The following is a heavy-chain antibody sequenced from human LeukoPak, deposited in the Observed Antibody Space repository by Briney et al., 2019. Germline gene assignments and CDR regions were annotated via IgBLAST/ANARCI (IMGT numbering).Heavy chain of an antibody. Sequence: SETLSLTCTVSGGSISGYYWSWIRQPPGKGLEWIGYIYYSGSTNYNPSLKSRVTISVDTSKNQFSLKLSSVTAADTAVYYCARHFTAVDDYGMDVWGQGTTVTVSS. CDR3: ARHFTAVDDYGMDV. CDR2: IYYSGST. J-gene: IGHJ6*02. CDR1: GGSISGYY. V-gene: IGHV4-59*01. D-gene: IGHD6-19*01.